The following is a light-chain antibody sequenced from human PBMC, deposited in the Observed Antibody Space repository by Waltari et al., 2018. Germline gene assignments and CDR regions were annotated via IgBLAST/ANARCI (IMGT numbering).Light chain of an antibody. J-gene: IGLJ2*01. CDR1: STDIGPYHY. V-gene: IGLV2-8*01. CDR3: SSYAGSNGVL. CDR2: EVI. Sequence: QSALTQPPSASGSPGQSVPISCSGTSTDIGPYHYVSWYQQHPGKAPKLMIYEVIKRPSGVPPRFSGSKSGNTASLTVSELQAEDEADYYCSSYAGSNGVLFGGGTKVTVL.